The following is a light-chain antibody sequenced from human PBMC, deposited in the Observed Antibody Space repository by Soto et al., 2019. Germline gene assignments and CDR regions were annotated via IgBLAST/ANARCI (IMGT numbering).Light chain of an antibody. CDR2: EVS. J-gene: IGLJ1*01. CDR3: SSYTSSSTLYV. CDR1: SSDVCGYNY. Sequence: QSALTQPASVSGSPGQSITISCTGTSSDVCGYNYVSWYQQHPGKAPKLMIFEVSSRPSGVSYRFSGSKSGNTASLTISGLQAEDEADYYCSSYTSSSTLYVFGSGTKLTVL. V-gene: IGLV2-14*01.